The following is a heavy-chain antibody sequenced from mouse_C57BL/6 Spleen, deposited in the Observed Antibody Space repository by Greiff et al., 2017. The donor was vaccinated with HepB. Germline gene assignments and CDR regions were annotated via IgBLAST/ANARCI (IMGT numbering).Heavy chain of an antibody. CDR3: ASHRGYAMDY. CDR1: GFSLTSYG. CDR2: IWGVGST. Sequence: VKLVESGPGLVAPSQSLSITCTVSGFSLTSYGVDWVRQSPGKGLEWLGVIWGVGSTKYNSALKSRLSISKDNSKSQVFLKMNSLQTDDTAMYYCASHRGYAMDYWGQGTSVTVSS. V-gene: IGHV2-6*01. J-gene: IGHJ4*01.